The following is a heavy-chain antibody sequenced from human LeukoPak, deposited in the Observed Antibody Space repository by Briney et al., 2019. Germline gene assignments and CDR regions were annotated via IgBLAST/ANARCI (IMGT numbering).Heavy chain of an antibody. V-gene: IGHV3-48*03. CDR2: ISTSGHTT. CDR3: ARAGGGYWFDP. CDR1: GFTFSSYE. Sequence: PGGSLRLSCAVSGFTFSSYEMNWVRQAPGKGLEWVSYISTSGHTTYYTDFVKVRFTISRDNAKNSLFLQMNSLRAEDTAVYYCARAGGGYWFDPWGQGTLVTVSS. J-gene: IGHJ5*02. D-gene: IGHD2-15*01.